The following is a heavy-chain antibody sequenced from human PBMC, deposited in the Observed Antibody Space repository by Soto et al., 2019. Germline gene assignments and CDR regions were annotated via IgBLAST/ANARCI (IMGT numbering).Heavy chain of an antibody. CDR3: ARGLGYCSGDHCYGFVYFDY. Sequence: ETLSLTCTIYGGSFSGYYWSWIRQPPGKGLEWIGEIDHSGSTNYNPSLKSRVTISVDTSKNQFSLKLTSVTAADTAVYYCARGLGYCSGDHCYGFVYFDYWGQGTLVTVSS. CDR1: GGSFSGYY. CDR2: IDHSGST. D-gene: IGHD2-15*01. J-gene: IGHJ4*02. V-gene: IGHV4-34*01.